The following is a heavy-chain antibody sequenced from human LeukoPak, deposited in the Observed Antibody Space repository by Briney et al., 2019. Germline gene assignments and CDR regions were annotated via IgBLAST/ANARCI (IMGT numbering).Heavy chain of an antibody. CDR2: INPNSGGT. CDR3: ARDPYYYDSSGYLNWFDS. D-gene: IGHD3-22*01. CDR1: GYTFTGYY. J-gene: IGHJ5*01. V-gene: IGHV1-2*02. Sequence: GASVKVSCKASGYTFTGYYMHWVRQAPGQGLEWMGWINPNSGGTNYAQKFQGRVTMTRDTSISTAYMELSRLRSDDTAVYYCARDPYYYDSSGYLNWFDSWGQGTLVTVSS.